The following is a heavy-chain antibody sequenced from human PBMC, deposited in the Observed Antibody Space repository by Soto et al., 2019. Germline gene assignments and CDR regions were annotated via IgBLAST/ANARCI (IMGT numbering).Heavy chain of an antibody. CDR1: GGTFSSYA. D-gene: IGHD6-13*01. V-gene: IGHV1-69*01. CDR2: IIPIFGTA. J-gene: IGHJ6*02. CDR3: AREPGIAAAGPQRGYYYYGMDV. Sequence: QVQLVQSGAEVKKPGSSVKVSCKASGGTFSSYAISWVRQAPGQGLEWMGGIIPIFGTANYAQKFQGRVTITADESTSTAYRELSSLRSEDTAVYYCAREPGIAAAGPQRGYYYYGMDVWGQGTTVPVS.